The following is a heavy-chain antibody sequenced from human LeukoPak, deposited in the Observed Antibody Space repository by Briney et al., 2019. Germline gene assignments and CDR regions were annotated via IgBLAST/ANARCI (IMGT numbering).Heavy chain of an antibody. CDR3: ARGPDIVVVPAAPGYYYMDV. D-gene: IGHD2-2*01. CDR2: INPNSGGT. Sequence: ASVKVSCKASGYTFTGYYMHWVRQAPGQGLEWMGWINPNSGGTNYAQKFQGRVTMTRDTSISTAYMELSRLRSEDTAVYYCARGPDIVVVPAAPGYYYMDVWGKGTTVTVSS. J-gene: IGHJ6*03. CDR1: GYTFTGYY. V-gene: IGHV1-2*02.